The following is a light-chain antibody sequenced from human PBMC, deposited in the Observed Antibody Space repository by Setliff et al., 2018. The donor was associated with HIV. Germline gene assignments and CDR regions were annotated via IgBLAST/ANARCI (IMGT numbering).Light chain of an antibody. V-gene: IGLV2-14*01. J-gene: IGLJ1*01. CDR3: SSYTSSSTLYV. Sequence: QSALPQPASVSGSPGQSITISCTGTSSDVGGYNYVSWYQLHPGKAPKVMIYDVNKRPSGISNRFSGSKSGNTASLTISGLQAEDEADYYCSSYTSSSTLYVFGTGTKVTVL. CDR2: DVN. CDR1: SSDVGGYNY.